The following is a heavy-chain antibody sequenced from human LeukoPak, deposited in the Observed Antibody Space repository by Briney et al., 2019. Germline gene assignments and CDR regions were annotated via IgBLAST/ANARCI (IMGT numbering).Heavy chain of an antibody. CDR1: GFTSSSYA. V-gene: IGHV3-23*01. CDR2: ISGSGGRT. CDR3: AKSRGSGLFDY. Sequence: GGSLRLSCATSGFTSSSYAMSWVRQAPGKGLEWVSGISGSGGRTYYADSVKGRFTISRDNSKNTLYLQMNSLRAEDTAVYYCAKSRGSGLFDYWGQGTLVTVAS. D-gene: IGHD3-10*01. J-gene: IGHJ4*02.